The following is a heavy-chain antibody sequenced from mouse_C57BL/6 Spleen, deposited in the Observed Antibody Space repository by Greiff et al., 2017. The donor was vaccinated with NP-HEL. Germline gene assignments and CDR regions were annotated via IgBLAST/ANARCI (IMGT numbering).Heavy chain of an antibody. Sequence: EVKLVESGGDLVKPGGSLKLSCAASGFTFSSYGMSWVRQTPDKRLEWVATISSGGSYTYYPDSVKGRFTISRDNAKNTLYLQMSSLKSEDTAMYYCASQLLRSFDYWGQGTTLTVSS. V-gene: IGHV5-6*01. CDR1: GFTFSSYG. J-gene: IGHJ2*01. D-gene: IGHD1-1*01. CDR2: ISSGGSYT. CDR3: ASQLLRSFDY.